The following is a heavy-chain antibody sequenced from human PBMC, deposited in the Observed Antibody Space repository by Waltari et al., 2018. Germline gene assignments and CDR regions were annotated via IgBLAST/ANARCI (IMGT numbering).Heavy chain of an antibody. CDR2: MSYSGAS. CDR3: ATYIGASLGTAAFDV. CDR1: GASISSNRHY. D-gene: IGHD5-12*01. Sequence: QPQLQESGPGLVKPSETLSLTCSVSGASISSNRHYWVWIRQPPGQGLEWIGTMSYSGASYSSPSLKSRATISRDTSKNHLFLKLGSVSAADTAVYYCATYIGASLGTAAFDVWGQGTMVTVSS. J-gene: IGHJ3*01. V-gene: IGHV4-39*02.